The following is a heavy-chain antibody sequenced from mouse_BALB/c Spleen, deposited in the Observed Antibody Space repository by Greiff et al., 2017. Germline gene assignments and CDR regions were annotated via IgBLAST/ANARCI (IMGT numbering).Heavy chain of an antibody. CDR2: IWAGGST. J-gene: IGHJ4*01. CDR1: GFSLTSYG. CDR3: AIYYYGSRYYYAMDY. D-gene: IGHD1-1*01. Sequence: VQRVESGPGLVAPSQSLSITCTISGFSLTSYGVHWVRQPPGKGLEWLGVIWAGGSTNYNSALMPRLSISKDNSKSQVFLKMNSLQTDDTAMYYCAIYYYGSRYYYAMDYWGQGTSVTVSS. V-gene: IGHV2-9*02.